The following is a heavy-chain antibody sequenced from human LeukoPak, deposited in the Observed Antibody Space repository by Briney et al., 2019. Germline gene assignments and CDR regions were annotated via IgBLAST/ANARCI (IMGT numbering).Heavy chain of an antibody. V-gene: IGHV4-59*01. Sequence: SETLSLTCTVSGGSISNYWWSWIRQPPGKGLEWIGYVFDSGGTNYNPSLKSRVTISVDTSKNQFSLKLSSVTAADTAVYYCARGKYYFDYWGQGTLVTVSS. CDR2: VFDSGGT. CDR1: GGSISNYW. J-gene: IGHJ4*02. CDR3: ARGKYYFDY.